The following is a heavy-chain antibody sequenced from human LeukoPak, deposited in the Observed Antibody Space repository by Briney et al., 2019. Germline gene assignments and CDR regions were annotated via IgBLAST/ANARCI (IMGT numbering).Heavy chain of an antibody. CDR3: ARYCSSTSCYEAFDY. V-gene: IGHV1-2*02. J-gene: IGHJ4*02. CDR1: GYIFTGYY. CDR2: INPNSGDT. Sequence: ASVKVSCKASGYIFTGYYMHWARQAPGQGLEWMGWINPNSGDTNYAQKFQGRVTMTRDTSISTAYMELSRLRSDDTAVYYCARYCSSTSCYEAFDYWGQGTLVSVSS. D-gene: IGHD2-2*01.